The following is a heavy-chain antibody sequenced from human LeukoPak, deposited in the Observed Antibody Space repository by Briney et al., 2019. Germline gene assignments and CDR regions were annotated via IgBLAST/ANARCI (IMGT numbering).Heavy chain of an antibody. CDR1: GFTFSSYA. D-gene: IGHD6-6*01. CDR3: ARVSSSSRNDY. CDR2: ISSNGGST. V-gene: IGHV3-64*01. Sequence: PGGSLRLSCAASGFTFSSYAMHWVRQAPGKGLEYVSGISSNGGSTYYANSVKGRFTISRDNSKNTLYLQMGSLRAEDVAVYYCARVSSSSRNDYWGQGTLVTVSS. J-gene: IGHJ4*02.